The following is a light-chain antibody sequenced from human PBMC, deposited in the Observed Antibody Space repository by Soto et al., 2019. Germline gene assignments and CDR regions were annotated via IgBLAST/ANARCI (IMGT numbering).Light chain of an antibody. J-gene: IGLJ1*01. Sequence: QSVLTQPASLSGAPGQSITISCPGTISDIAAYNYVSWYQQHPGRAPKLLIYHVNTRPSGISNRFSGSKSGDTASLTISGLQAEDEAEYSCFSYSTSSSLYVFGSGTKVTVL. CDR1: ISDIAAYNY. V-gene: IGLV2-14*03. CDR3: FSYSTSSSLYV. CDR2: HVN.